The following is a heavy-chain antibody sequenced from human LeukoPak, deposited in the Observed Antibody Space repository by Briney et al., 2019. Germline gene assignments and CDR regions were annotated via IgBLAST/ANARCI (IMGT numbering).Heavy chain of an antibody. Sequence: GGSVRLSCTASGFTSGDYWMSWLRQAPGKGLEWVINISPDGREKYFVDSVKGRFTISRDNAKNSLYLQMNSLRAEDTAVYYCARDGSGWSVYWGQGTLVTVSS. CDR2: ISPDGREK. J-gene: IGHJ4*02. CDR1: GFTSGDYW. D-gene: IGHD6-19*01. V-gene: IGHV3-7*01. CDR3: ARDGSGWSVY.